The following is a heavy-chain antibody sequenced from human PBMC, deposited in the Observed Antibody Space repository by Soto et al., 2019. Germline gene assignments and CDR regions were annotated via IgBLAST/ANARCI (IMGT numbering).Heavy chain of an antibody. CDR3: ARDGGSESDY. J-gene: IGHJ4*02. CDR2: ISAYNGKT. V-gene: IGHV1-18*01. Sequence: QVQLVQSGAEVKKPGASVKVSCKASGYTFTTYGISWVRQAPGQGLEWMGWISAYNGKTNYVQKFQGRVTMPTDTYTRTADTELRRLRSHDSAVYYCARDGGSESDYWGQGTLVTVSS. CDR1: GYTFTTYG. D-gene: IGHD2-15*01.